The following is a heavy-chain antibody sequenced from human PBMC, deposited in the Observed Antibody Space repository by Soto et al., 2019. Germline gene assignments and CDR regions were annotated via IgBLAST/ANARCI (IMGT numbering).Heavy chain of an antibody. Sequence: ASVKVSFKASGYTFTSYAMHWVRQAPGQRLEWMGWINAGNGNTKYSQKFQGRVTITRDTSASTAYMELSSLRSEDTAVYYCAREEYYYDSSGYPNGPFDIWGQGTMVTVSS. CDR1: GYTFTSYA. CDR2: INAGNGNT. D-gene: IGHD3-22*01. CDR3: AREEYYYDSSGYPNGPFDI. V-gene: IGHV1-3*01. J-gene: IGHJ3*02.